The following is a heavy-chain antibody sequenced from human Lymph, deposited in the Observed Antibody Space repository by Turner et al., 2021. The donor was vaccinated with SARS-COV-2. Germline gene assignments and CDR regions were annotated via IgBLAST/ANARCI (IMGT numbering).Heavy chain of an antibody. D-gene: IGHD1-26*01. Sequence: QVQLVQSVAEVKKPGASVKVSCKAPGYTFTSYDINWVRQATGQGLEGMGWMNPNSGNTGYAQKFQGRVTMTRNTSISTAYMELSSLRSEDTAVYYCARGRYSGGGMDVWGQGTTVTVSS. V-gene: IGHV1-8*02. CDR1: GYTFTSYD. CDR2: MNPNSGNT. J-gene: IGHJ6*02. CDR3: ARGRYSGGGMDV.